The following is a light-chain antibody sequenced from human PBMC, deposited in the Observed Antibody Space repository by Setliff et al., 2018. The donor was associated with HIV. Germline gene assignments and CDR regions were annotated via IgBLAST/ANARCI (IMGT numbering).Light chain of an antibody. CDR1: NSNIGTTT. CDR3: ASWDDSLKVYV. J-gene: IGLJ1*01. Sequence: QSVLTQSPSVSGTPGQRVTISCSGSNSNIGTTTVNWYQRLPGAATKLLIYTNSHRPSGVPDRFSGSKSGTSASLAISGLQSEDEAEYYCASWDDSLKVYVFGSGTKVTVL. CDR2: TNS. V-gene: IGLV1-44*01.